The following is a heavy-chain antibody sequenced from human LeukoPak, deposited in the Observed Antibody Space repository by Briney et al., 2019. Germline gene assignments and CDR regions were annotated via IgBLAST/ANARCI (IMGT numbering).Heavy chain of an antibody. J-gene: IGHJ6*03. CDR3: ARVVQSSGWPNYYYYYYMDV. V-gene: IGHV1-18*01. D-gene: IGHD6-19*01. Sequence: ASVKVSCKASGYTFTSYGISWVRQAPGQGLEWMGWISAYNGNTNYAQKLQGRVTMTTDTSTSTAYMELRSLRSDDTAVYYCARVVQSSGWPNYYYYYYMDVWGKGTTVTISS. CDR1: GYTFTSYG. CDR2: ISAYNGNT.